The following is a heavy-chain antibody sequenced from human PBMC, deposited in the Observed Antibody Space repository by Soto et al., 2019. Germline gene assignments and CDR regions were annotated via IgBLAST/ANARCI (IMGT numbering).Heavy chain of an antibody. CDR1: GGSISSGGYY. Sequence: QVQLQESGPGLVKPSQTLSLTCTVSGGSISSGGYYWSWIRQHPGKGLEWIGYIYYSGSTYYNPSLESRVTISVDTSKNQFSLKLSSVTAADTAVYYCAREGGWSSSGVDYWGQGTLVTVSS. V-gene: IGHV4-31*03. CDR2: IYYSGST. D-gene: IGHD6-13*01. CDR3: AREGGWSSSGVDY. J-gene: IGHJ4*02.